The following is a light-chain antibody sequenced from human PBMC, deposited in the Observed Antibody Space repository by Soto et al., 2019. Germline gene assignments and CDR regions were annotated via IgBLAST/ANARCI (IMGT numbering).Light chain of an antibody. J-gene: IGKJ5*01. V-gene: IGKV3-20*01. Sequence: EIVMTQSPATLSVSPGERVTLSCRASHSVSSNLAWYQQKPGQAPRLLIYGASSRATGIPDRFSGSGSGTDFTLTISRLEPEDFAVYYCQQYGSSPLITFGQGTRLEI. CDR3: QQYGSSPLIT. CDR1: HSVSSN. CDR2: GAS.